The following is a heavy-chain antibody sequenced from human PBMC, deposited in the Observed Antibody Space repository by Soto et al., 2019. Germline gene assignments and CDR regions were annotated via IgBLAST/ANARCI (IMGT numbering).Heavy chain of an antibody. CDR1: GFTFSSYG. D-gene: IGHD2-15*01. J-gene: IGHJ4*02. V-gene: IGHV3-30*18. CDR3: AKDPGLYCSGGSCYSADY. CDR2: ISYDGSNK. Sequence: QVQLVESGGGVVQPGRSLRLSCAASGFTFSSYGMHWVRQAPGKGLEWVAVISYDGSNKYYADSVKGRFTISRDNSKNTLYLQMNSLRAEDMAVYSCAKDPGLYCSGGSCYSADYWGQGTLVTVSS.